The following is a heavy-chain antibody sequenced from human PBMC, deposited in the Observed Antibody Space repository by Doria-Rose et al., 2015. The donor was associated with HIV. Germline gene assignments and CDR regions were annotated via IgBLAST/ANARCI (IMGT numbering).Heavy chain of an antibody. CDR3: ARIKSSRWYHKYYFDF. J-gene: IGHJ4*02. CDR2: IFSDDER. CDR1: GVSLSSPGMG. D-gene: IGHD6-13*01. V-gene: IGHV2-26*01. Sequence: QVTLKESGPVLVKPTETLTPTCTVSGVSLSSPGMGVSWIRQPPGEALEWLANIFSDDERSYTTSLKSRLTISRDTSKSQVVLTMTDMDPVDTATYYCARIKSSRWYHKYYFDFWGQGTLVIVSA.